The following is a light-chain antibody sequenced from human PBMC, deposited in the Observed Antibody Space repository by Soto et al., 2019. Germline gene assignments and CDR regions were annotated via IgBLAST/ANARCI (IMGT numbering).Light chain of an antibody. CDR3: QQSHDLPLT. V-gene: IGKV1-33*01. CDR1: QDIRNS. Sequence: DIQMTQSPTSLSASVGDGVTITCQASQDIRNSLNWFQQKPGKAPKLLIYDASSVGAGVPSRFSGAGSGTEFTFTINSLRPEDVATYYCQQSHDLPLTFGGGT. J-gene: IGKJ4*01. CDR2: DAS.